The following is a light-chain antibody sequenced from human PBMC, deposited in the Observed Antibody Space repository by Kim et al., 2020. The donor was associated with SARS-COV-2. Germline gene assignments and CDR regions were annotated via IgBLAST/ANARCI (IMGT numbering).Light chain of an antibody. J-gene: IGLJ1*01. CDR1: SCDIGALNY. Sequence: QSVTLSYNGTSCDIGALNYVCWYQQHPDKPPQLVISDVTNRPSGVSDRFSGSKCDNTASLSIFGLQTVDEADYYCSSYTTDSTLVFGGGTKITVL. V-gene: IGLV2-14*03. CDR2: DVT. CDR3: SSYTTDSTLV.